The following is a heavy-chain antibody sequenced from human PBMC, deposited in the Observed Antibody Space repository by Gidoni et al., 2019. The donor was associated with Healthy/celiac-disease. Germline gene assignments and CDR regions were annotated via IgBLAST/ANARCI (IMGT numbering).Heavy chain of an antibody. V-gene: IGHV4-31*03. CDR3: ARESIGRRDNY. CDR2: LYYSGST. Sequence: QVQLQGSGPGLVKPSHTLSLTCTVSGGSISSGGYYWNWIRQHPGKGLEWIGYLYYSGSTYYNPSLKSRVTISVDTSKNQFSLKLSSVTAADTAVYYCARESIGRRDNYWGQGTLVTVSS. J-gene: IGHJ4*02. D-gene: IGHD6-6*01. CDR1: GGSISSGGYY.